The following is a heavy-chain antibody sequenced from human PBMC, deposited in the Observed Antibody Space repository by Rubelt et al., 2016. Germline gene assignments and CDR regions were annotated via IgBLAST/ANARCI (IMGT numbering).Heavy chain of an antibody. Sequence: QVQLQQWGAGLLKPSGTLSLTCAVSGGSISSSNWWSWVRQPPGKGLEWIGEIYHSGSTNYNPSLKSRVTISVDTSKSQFSLKLSSVTAADTAVYYCARGAAYGDYCDYWGQGTLVTVSS. V-gene: IGHV4-4*02. D-gene: IGHD4-17*01. CDR3: ARGAAYGDYCDY. CDR2: IYHSGST. J-gene: IGHJ4*02. CDR1: GGSISSSNW.